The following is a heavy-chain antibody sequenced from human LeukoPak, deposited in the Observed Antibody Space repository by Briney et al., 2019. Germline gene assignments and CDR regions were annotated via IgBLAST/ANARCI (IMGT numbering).Heavy chain of an antibody. J-gene: IGHJ3*02. CDR3: ARDLWDFYYYDSSGYYRDAFDI. D-gene: IGHD3-22*01. V-gene: IGHV1-2*02. Sequence: ASVKVSCKASGYTFTNYGITWVRQAPGQGLEWMGWINPSSGGTNYAQKFQGRVTMTRDTSISTAYMELSRLRSDDTAVYYCARDLWDFYYYDSSGYYRDAFDIWGQGTMVTVSS. CDR2: INPSSGGT. CDR1: GYTFTNYG.